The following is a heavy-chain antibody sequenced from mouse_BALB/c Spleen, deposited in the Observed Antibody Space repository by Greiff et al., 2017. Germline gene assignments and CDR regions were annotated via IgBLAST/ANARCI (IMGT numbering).Heavy chain of an antibody. D-gene: IGHD2-1*01. CDR2: INPSTGYT. CDR3: ARRGNYYAMDY. Sequence: VQLQQSGAELAKPGASVKMSCKASGYTFTSYWMHWVKQRPGQGLEWIGYINPSTGYTEYNQKFKDKATLTADKSSSTAYMQLSSLTSEDSAVYYCARRGNYYAMDYWGQGTSFTVSS. J-gene: IGHJ4*01. CDR1: GYTFTSYW. V-gene: IGHV1-7*01.